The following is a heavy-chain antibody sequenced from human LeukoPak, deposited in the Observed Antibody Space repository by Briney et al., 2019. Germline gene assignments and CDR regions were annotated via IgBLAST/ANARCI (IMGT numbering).Heavy chain of an antibody. CDR3: AKARRYTSDLDY. V-gene: IGHV3-23*01. D-gene: IGHD6-19*01. Sequence: GGSLRLSCAASGFTFSSYALSWVRQTPGKGLEWVSAITASGGNSYYTDSVKGRFTISRDISKITLYLQLNSLRAEDTAVYYCAKARRYTSDLDYWGQGTLVTVSS. CDR1: GFTFSSYA. J-gene: IGHJ4*02. CDR2: ITASGGNS.